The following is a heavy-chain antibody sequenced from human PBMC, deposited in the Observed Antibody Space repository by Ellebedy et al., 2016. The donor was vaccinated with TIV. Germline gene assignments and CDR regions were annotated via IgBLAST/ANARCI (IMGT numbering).Heavy chain of an antibody. CDR1: GGPISRYY. CDR2: IYYSGST. D-gene: IGHD2-2*01. J-gene: IGHJ4*02. Sequence: MPGGSLRLSCTVSGGPISRYYWTWIRQPPGKGLEWVGNIYYSGSTNYNPSLKSRVTMSVDKSNNQLSLKLTSVTAADTAVYFCAAGIGVVGAGDFWGQGILVTVSS. CDR3: AAGIGVVGAGDF. V-gene: IGHV4-59*01.